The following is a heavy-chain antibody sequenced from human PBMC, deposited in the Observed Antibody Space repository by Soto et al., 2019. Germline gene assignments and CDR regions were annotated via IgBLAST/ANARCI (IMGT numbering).Heavy chain of an antibody. CDR1: GFTFSSYT. V-gene: IGHV3-23*01. CDR3: AKDLHNTSNWSSRYADS. CDR2: VSASDSRT. J-gene: IGHJ5*01. Sequence: GGSLRLSCAASGFTFSSYTMNWVRQAPGKGLEWVSSVSASDSRTNYADSVKGRFTVSRDNSKNTVFRQMNSLRVEDTAVYYPAKDLHNTSNWSSRYADSWGQGTLVTVSS. D-gene: IGHD4-4*01.